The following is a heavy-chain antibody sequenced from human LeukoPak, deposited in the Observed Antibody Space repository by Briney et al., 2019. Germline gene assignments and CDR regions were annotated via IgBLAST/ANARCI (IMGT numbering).Heavy chain of an antibody. CDR1: GYTFTGYY. V-gene: IGHV1-2*02. CDR2: INPNSGGT. D-gene: IGHD3-22*01. J-gene: IGHJ5*02. CDR3: ARGYGDNYYDSGGYYFA. Sequence: GASVKVSCKASGYTFTGYYMHWVRQAPGQGLEWMGWINPNSGGTNYAQKFQGRVTMTRDTSISTAYMELSRLRSDDTAVYYCARGYGDNYYDSGGYYFAWGQGTLVTVSS.